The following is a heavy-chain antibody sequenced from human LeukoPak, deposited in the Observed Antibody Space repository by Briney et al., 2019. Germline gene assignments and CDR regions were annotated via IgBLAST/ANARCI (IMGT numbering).Heavy chain of an antibody. D-gene: IGHD6-13*01. Sequence: GGSLRLSCAASGFTFSSYWMSWVRQAPGKGLEWVANIKQDGSEKYYVDSVKGRFTISRDNAKNSLYLQMNSLRAEDTAVYYCARDPGQQQLVHDAFDIWGQGTMVTVSS. CDR3: ARDPGQQQLVHDAFDI. CDR2: IKQDGSEK. CDR1: GFTFSSYW. V-gene: IGHV3-7*01. J-gene: IGHJ3*02.